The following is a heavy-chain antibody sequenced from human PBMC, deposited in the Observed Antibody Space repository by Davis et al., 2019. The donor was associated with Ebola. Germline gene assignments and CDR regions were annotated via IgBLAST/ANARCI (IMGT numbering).Heavy chain of an antibody. J-gene: IGHJ4*02. V-gene: IGHV5-10-1*04. CDR2: IDPSDSYT. Sequence: GGSLRLSCKGSGYSFTSYWIGWVRQMPGKGLEWMGRIDPSDSYTNYSPSFQGQVTISADTSISTAYLQWSSLKASDTAMYYCARGGTIFGVEWGQGTLVTVSS. D-gene: IGHD3-3*01. CDR1: GYSFTSYW. CDR3: ARGGTIFGVE.